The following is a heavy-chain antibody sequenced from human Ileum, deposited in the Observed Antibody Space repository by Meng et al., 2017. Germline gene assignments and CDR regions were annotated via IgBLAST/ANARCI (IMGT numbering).Heavy chain of an antibody. CDR2: INPSGGST. D-gene: IGHD1-1*01. J-gene: IGHJ4*02. CDR1: GYTFTSYY. CDR3: ARNTVGTTTLDY. V-gene: IGHV1-46*01. Sequence: QVQLVQSGAEVKKPGASVKVSCKASGYTFTSYYMHWVRQAPGQGLEWMGIINPSGGSTSYAQKFQGRVTMTRDTSTSTVYMELSSLTSEDTAVYYCARNTVGTTTLDYWGQGTLVTVSS.